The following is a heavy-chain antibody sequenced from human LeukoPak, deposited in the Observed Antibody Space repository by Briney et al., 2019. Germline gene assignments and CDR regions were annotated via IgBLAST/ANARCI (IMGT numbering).Heavy chain of an antibody. CDR1: GYTFTSYA. CDR2: ISAYNGNT. Sequence: ASVKVSCKASGYTFTSYALHWVRQAPGQGLEWMGWISAYNGNTNYAQKLQGRVTMTTDTSTSTAYMELRSLRSDDTAVYYCARVTVTKYYFDYWGQGTLVTVSS. CDR3: ARVTVTKYYFDY. J-gene: IGHJ4*02. V-gene: IGHV1-18*01. D-gene: IGHD4-17*01.